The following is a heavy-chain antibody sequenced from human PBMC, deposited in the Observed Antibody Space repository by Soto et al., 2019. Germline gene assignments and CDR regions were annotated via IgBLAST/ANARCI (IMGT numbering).Heavy chain of an antibody. J-gene: IGHJ4*02. D-gene: IGHD3-3*01. CDR2: INAYNGNT. V-gene: IGHV1-18*01. CDR1: GYFFTSYG. CDR3: ARDFGSDLSAPGAVFDS. Sequence: GASVKVSGKASGYFFTSYGISCVLQSPVQWLEWMGCINAYNGNTKYAQNLQGRVTLTTDTSTYTAYMELRSLQSDDTAVYYCARDFGSDLSAPGAVFDSWGQGALVTVSS.